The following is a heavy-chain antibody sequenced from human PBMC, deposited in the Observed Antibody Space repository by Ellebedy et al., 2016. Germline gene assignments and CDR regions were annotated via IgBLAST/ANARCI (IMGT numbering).Heavy chain of an antibody. CDR1: GFTFSSHW. CDR2: ISTDGSST. D-gene: IGHD6-19*01. J-gene: IGHJ4*02. CDR3: AKEVAGYIDY. V-gene: IGHV3-74*01. Sequence: GESLKISXAVSGFTFSSHWMHWVRQAPGKGLVWVSRISTDGSSTNYADSVKGRFTISRDNAKNTLYLQMNSLRAEDTAVYYCAKEVAGYIDYWGQGAPVTVSS.